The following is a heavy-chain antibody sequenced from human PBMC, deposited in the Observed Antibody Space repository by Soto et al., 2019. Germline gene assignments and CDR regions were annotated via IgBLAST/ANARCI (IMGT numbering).Heavy chain of an antibody. Sequence: PVGSLSLSCAASGFTFRSFTMNWVRQAPGKGLEWVSTISSNSAYIYYTDALRGRFTISRGNAKNSLHLQMNSLRAEDTAVYYCTRDASRDSSARGWFDPWGPGTLVTVSS. V-gene: IGHV3-21*01. CDR2: ISSNSAYI. J-gene: IGHJ5*02. CDR3: TRDASRDSSARGWFDP. D-gene: IGHD6-13*01. CDR1: GFTFRSFT.